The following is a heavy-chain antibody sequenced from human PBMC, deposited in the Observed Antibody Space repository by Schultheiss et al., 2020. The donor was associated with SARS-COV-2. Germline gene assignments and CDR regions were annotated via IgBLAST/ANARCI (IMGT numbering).Heavy chain of an antibody. V-gene: IGHV1-46*03. CDR2: INPSGGST. CDR3: TRHGVDAPRMDV. D-gene: IGHD2-8*01. CDR1: GYTFTSYG. J-gene: IGHJ6*04. Sequence: ASVKVSCKASGYTFTSYGISWVRQAPGQGLEWMGVINPSGGSTSYAQKFQGRVTMTRDTSTSAVYMELSSLRSEDTAVYYCTRHGVDAPRMDVWGKGTTVTVSS.